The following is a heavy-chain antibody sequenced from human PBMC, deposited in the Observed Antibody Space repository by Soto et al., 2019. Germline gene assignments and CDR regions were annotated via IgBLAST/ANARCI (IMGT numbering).Heavy chain of an antibody. CDR1: GFTFSTYW. J-gene: IGHJ4*02. D-gene: IGHD3-22*01. CDR3: ARDSGYYDSSGYYSNLDY. CDR2: IRNDGSNK. V-gene: IGHV3-33*08. Sequence: GGSLRLSCAASGFTFSTYWMHWVRQAPGKGLVWVSVIRNDGSNKNYADSVKGRFTISRDNSKNTLYLQMNSLRAEDTAVYYCARDSGYYDSSGYYSNLDYWGQGTLVTVSS.